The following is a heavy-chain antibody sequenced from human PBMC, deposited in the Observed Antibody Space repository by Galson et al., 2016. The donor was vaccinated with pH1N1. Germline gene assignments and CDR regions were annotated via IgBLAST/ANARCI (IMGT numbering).Heavy chain of an antibody. CDR3: TREGLRGYFPD. V-gene: IGHV3-30*04. CDR1: GFNFDTFP. D-gene: IGHD5-18*01. CDR2: ISSGGRET. Sequence: SLRLSCAASGFNFDTFPLHWVRQAPGKGLEWVAVISSGGRETHYAESVKGRFTTSRDSSKNTLYFQLSSLRPEDTATYYCTREGLRGYFPDWGQGTLVTVSS. J-gene: IGHJ4*02.